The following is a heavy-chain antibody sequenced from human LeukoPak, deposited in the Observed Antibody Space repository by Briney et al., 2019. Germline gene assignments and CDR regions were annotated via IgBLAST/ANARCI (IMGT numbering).Heavy chain of an antibody. D-gene: IGHD1-26*01. CDR1: GGSISSYY. CDR2: IYYSGST. CDR3: ARRRGIVRFDY. Sequence: SETLSLTCTVSGGSISSYYWSWIRQPPGKGLEWIGYIYYSGSTYYKPSFKSRVTISVDTSKNQFSLKLSSVTAADTAVYYCARRRGIVRFDYWGQGTLVTVSS. V-gene: IGHV4-59*08. J-gene: IGHJ4*02.